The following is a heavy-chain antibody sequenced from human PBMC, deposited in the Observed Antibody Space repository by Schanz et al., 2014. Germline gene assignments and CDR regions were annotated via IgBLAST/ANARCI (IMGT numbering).Heavy chain of an antibody. V-gene: IGHV1-46*03. CDR3: ARDGEAAAGCDY. CDR2: INPSSGTT. J-gene: IGHJ4*02. CDR1: GYSFTKYG. Sequence: QVQLVQSGSEVKKPGDSVKVSCETSGYSFTKYGINWVRQAPGQGLEWMGKINPSSGTTRIGQSFQGRLTVTRDTSTSTESMELSSLRSEDTAVYYCARDGEAAAGCDYWGQGTLVTVSS. D-gene: IGHD6-13*01.